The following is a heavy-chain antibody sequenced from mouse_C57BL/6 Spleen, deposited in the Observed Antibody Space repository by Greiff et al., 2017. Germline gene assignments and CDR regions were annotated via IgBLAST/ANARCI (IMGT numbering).Heavy chain of an antibody. CDR3: ARLGDYYGSSGAMDY. CDR2: IYPRDGST. V-gene: IGHV1-78*01. J-gene: IGHJ4*01. CDR1: GYTFTDHT. D-gene: IGHD1-1*01. Sequence: VQLQQSDAGLVKPGPSVKISCKVSGYTFTDHTIHWMKQRPEQGLEWIGYIYPRDGSTKDNEKFKGKATLTADNASSTAYMQLKSLTSEDSAVYFCARLGDYYGSSGAMDYWGQGTSVTVSS.